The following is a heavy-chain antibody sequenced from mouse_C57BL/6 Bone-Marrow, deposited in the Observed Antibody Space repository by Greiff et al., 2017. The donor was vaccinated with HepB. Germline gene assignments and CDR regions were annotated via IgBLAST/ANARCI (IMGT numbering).Heavy chain of an antibody. CDR1: GFNIKDDY. Sequence: VQLQQSGAELVRPGASVKLSCTASGFNIKDDYMHWVKQRPEQGLEWIGWIDPENGDTEYASKFQGKATITADTSSNTAYLQLSSLTSEDTAVYYSTSYGSSYDWFAYWGQGTLVTVSA. CDR2: IDPENGDT. J-gene: IGHJ3*01. D-gene: IGHD1-1*01. CDR3: TSYGSSYDWFAY. V-gene: IGHV14-4*01.